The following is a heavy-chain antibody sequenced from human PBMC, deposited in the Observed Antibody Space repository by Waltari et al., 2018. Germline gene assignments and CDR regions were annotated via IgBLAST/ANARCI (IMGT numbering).Heavy chain of an antibody. J-gene: IGHJ3*02. CDR1: GSTFNDYA. V-gene: IGHV3-9*01. CDR3: AKKIDEVYGRDGLVYDGFDM. CDR2: INWNSDSV. Sequence: EVQLVESGGGLVQPGRSLRLSCAAPGSTFNDYAIHLVRHAPGKGLEWVAGINWNSDSVAYGDSVKGRFTISRDNARNSLYLQLNSLTTEDTALYYCAKKIDEVYGRDGLVYDGFDMWGQGTMVTVSS. D-gene: IGHD2-8*01.